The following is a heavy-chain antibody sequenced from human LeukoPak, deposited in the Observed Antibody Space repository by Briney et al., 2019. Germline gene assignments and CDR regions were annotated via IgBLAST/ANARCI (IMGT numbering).Heavy chain of an antibody. V-gene: IGHV3-23*01. CDR3: AKFGFEYN. CDR2: ISGSGGST. J-gene: IGHJ4*02. Sequence: GGSLTLSCAASGFTFNSYSMSWLRQAPGKGLEWVSAISGSGGSTYYADSVKGRFTISRDNSKNTLYLQMNSLRAEDTAVYYCAKFGFEYNWGQGTLVTVSS. D-gene: IGHD2/OR15-2a*01. CDR1: GFTFNSYS.